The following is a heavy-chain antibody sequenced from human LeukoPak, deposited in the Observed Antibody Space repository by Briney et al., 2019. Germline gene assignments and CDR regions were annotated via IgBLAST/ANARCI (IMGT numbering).Heavy chain of an antibody. J-gene: IGHJ4*02. D-gene: IGHD6-13*01. CDR2: IYSGGST. CDR1: GFTVSSNY. CDR3: ARAQKAAAGRFDY. V-gene: IGHV3-53*01. Sequence: GGSLRLSCAASGFTVSSNYMSWVRQAPGKGLEWVSVIYSGGSTYYADSVKGRLTISRDNSKNTLYLQMNSLRAEDTAVYYCARAQKAAAGRFDYWGQGTLVTVSS.